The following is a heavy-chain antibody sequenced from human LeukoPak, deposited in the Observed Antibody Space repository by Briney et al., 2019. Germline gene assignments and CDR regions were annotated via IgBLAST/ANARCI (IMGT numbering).Heavy chain of an antibody. Sequence: SETLSLTCTVSGGSVSSGSYYWSWIRQPPGKGLEWIGYIYYSGSTDYNPSLKSRVTMSVDTSKNHFSLKLSSVTAADTAVYYCASCGGDCYWFDYWGQGTLVTVSS. CDR1: GGSVSSGSYY. CDR2: IYYSGST. J-gene: IGHJ4*02. D-gene: IGHD2-21*02. V-gene: IGHV4-61*03. CDR3: ASCGGDCYWFDY.